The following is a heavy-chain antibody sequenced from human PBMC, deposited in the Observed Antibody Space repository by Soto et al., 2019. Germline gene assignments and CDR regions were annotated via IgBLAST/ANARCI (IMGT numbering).Heavy chain of an antibody. D-gene: IGHD2-15*01. V-gene: IGHV1-69*02. CDR1: GGTFSRYT. CDR3: ASHFTGVLVLGASPPGGDNYGWDV. J-gene: IGHJ6*02. CDR2: IIPILDIP. Sequence: QVQLVQSGAKVKKPGSSVKVSCKASGGTFSRYTISWVRQAPGQGLEWMGRIIPILDIPNYAQNFQGRVTITADKSTSTAYMELSSLRSDDTAVYYCASHFTGVLVLGASPPGGDNYGWDVWGQGTTVTVSS.